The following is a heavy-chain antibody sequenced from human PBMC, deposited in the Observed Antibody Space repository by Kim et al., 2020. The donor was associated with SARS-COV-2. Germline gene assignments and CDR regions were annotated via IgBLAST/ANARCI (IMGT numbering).Heavy chain of an antibody. CDR3: AKVVVRYDDNYYYDYGM. Sequence: GGSLRLSCVASGFTFDIYAMSWVRQAPGKGLEWVSVISGGGVNKFYADSVRGRFTISRDNSKNTLFLQMNSLRDEDTALYSCAKVVVRYDDNYYYDYGM. CDR1: GFTFDIYA. J-gene: IGHJ6*01. V-gene: IGHV3-23*01. D-gene: IGHD2-15*01. CDR2: ISGGGVNK.